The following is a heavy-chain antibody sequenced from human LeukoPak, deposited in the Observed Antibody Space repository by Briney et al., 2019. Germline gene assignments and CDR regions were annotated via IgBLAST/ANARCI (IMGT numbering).Heavy chain of an antibody. Sequence: ASVKVSCKASGYTFTSYGISWVRQAPGQGLEWMGWMDPNSGNTGYAQKFQGRVTMTRNTSTSTAYMELSSLRSEDTAVYYCARGQRFVAVAGNLYYFDYWGQGTLVTVSS. CDR1: GYTFTSYG. CDR2: MDPNSGNT. CDR3: ARGQRFVAVAGNLYYFDY. J-gene: IGHJ4*02. D-gene: IGHD6-19*01. V-gene: IGHV1-8*02.